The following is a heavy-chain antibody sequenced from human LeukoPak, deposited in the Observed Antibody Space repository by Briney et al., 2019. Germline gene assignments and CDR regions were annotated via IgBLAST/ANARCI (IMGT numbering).Heavy chain of an antibody. J-gene: IGHJ5*02. Sequence: GGSLILSCVASGFTFSDSAIHWVRQSSGKGLEWIGHMDKETNLYATALAASVKGRFTVFRDDSKNTAYLHMNSLKTEDTALYYCTRDSGTYNWFDPWGQGTLVTVSS. CDR2: MDKETNLYAT. CDR3: TRDSGTYNWFDP. V-gene: IGHV3-73*01. D-gene: IGHD1-26*01. CDR1: GFTFSDSA.